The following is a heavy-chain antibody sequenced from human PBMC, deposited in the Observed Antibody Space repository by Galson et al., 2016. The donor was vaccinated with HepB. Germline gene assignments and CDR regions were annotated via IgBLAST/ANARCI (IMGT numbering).Heavy chain of an antibody. CDR3: VQGSTAPAV. D-gene: IGHD1-26*01. J-gene: IGHJ6*04. CDR1: GFTFSNCG. Sequence: SLRLSCAASGFTFSNCGMTWVRQAPGKGLEVVSSISRSGDSTDYADSVKGRFTISRDNSKNTLSLQMNSLTADDTAIYYCVQGSTAPAVWGKGTTVTVSS. V-gene: IGHV3-23*01. CDR2: ISRSGDST.